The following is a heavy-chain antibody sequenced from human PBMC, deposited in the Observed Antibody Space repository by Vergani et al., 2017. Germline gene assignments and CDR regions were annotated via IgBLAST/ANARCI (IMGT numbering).Heavy chain of an antibody. V-gene: IGHV3-21*01. J-gene: IGHJ1*01. CDR2: ISSSSSYR. Sequence: EVQLVESGGGLVKPGGSLRLSCVASGFTFGSYSMNWVRQAPGKGVEWVSFISSSSSYRYYADSVKGRFTISRDNGEYSLLLQMNSLRPEDTAVYYCASGVPGYQLATQYFQHWGKGTLVTFS. CDR3: ASGVPGYQLATQYFQH. CDR1: GFTFGSYS. D-gene: IGHD2-2*01.